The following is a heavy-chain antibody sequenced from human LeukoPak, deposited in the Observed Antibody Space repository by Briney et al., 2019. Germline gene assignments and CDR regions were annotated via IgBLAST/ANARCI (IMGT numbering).Heavy chain of an antibody. CDR1: GYTFTSYG. D-gene: IGHD2-2*01. CDR2: ISAYNGNT. CDR3: ARDSGGDLMPAAMSYYYYGMDV. J-gene: IGHJ6*04. V-gene: IGHV1-18*04. Sequence: GASVKVSCKASGYTFTSYGISWARQAPGQGLEWMGWISAYNGNTNYAQKLQGRVTMTTDTSTSTAYMELRSLRSDDTAVYYCARDSGGDLMPAAMSYYYYGMDVWGKGTTVTVSS.